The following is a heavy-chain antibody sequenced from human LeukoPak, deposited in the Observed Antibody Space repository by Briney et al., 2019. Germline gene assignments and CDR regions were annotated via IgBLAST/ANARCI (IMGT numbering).Heavy chain of an antibody. CDR2: IYYSGST. CDR1: GGSISTYY. D-gene: IGHD3-22*01. CDR3: ARLEPARYYDSSGYSFKY. Sequence: PSETLSLTCTVSGGSISTYYWSWIRQPPGEGLEWIGYIYYSGSTKYNPSLKSRVTISVDMSKNQFSLKLTSVTAADTAVYYCARLEPARYYDSSGYSFKYWGQGTLVTVSS. V-gene: IGHV4-59*01. J-gene: IGHJ4*02.